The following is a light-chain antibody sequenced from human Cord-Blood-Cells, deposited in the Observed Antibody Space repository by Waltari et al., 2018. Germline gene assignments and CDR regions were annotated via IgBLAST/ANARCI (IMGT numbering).Light chain of an antibody. J-gene: IGKJ2*03. CDR2: GAS. CDR1: QSVSSSY. CDR3: QQYGSSPMHS. V-gene: IGKV3-20*01. Sequence: SPGTLSLSPGERATLSCRASQSVSSSYLAWYQQKPGQAPRLLIYGASSRATGIPDRFSGSGSGTDFTLTISRLEPEDFAVYYCQQYGSSPMHSFGQGTKLEIK.